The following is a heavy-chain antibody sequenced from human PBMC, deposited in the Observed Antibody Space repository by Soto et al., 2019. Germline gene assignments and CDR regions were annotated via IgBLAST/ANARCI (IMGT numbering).Heavy chain of an antibody. CDR3: ARDTGGSYDF. D-gene: IGHD1-26*01. J-gene: IGHJ4*02. V-gene: IGHV3-72*01. CDR2: TRNKASNYAS. CDR1: GFRFSDYY. Sequence: EVQLVESGGGLVQPGGSLRLSCTASGFRFSDYYMDWVRQLPGKGLEWVGRTRNKASNYASEYAPSLKGRLTISRHDSEDSMFLQLNSLKNEDTAVYYCARDTGGSYDFWGQGALVTVSS.